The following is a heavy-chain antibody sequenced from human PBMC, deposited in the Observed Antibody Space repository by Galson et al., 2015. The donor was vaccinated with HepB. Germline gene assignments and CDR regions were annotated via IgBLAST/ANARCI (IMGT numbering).Heavy chain of an antibody. CDR3: ASLSGAALSGAFDM. CDR1: GFTFSSYG. V-gene: IGHV3-48*02. J-gene: IGHJ3*02. D-gene: IGHD1-26*01. CDR2: ISGSSYTM. Sequence: SLRLSCAASGFTFSSYGMNWVRQAPGKGLEWLSYISGSSYTMYYADSVNGRFTISRDNAKNSLYLRMNGLRDDDTAVYYCASLSGAALSGAFDMWGQGTMVTVSS.